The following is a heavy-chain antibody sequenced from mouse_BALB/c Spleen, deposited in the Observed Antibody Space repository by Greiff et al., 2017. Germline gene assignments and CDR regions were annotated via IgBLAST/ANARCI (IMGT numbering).Heavy chain of an antibody. Sequence: VHLVESGPGLVAPSQSLSITCTVSGFSLTGYGVNWVRQPPGKGLEWLGMIWGDGSTDYNSALKYRLSISKDNSKSQVFLKMNSLQTDDTAMYYCARDLNPVTHVGFAYWGQGTLVTVSA. V-gene: IGHV2-6-7*01. J-gene: IGHJ3*01. CDR2: IWGDGST. CDR3: ARDLNPVTHVGFAY. CDR1: GFSLTGYG. D-gene: IGHD2-1*01.